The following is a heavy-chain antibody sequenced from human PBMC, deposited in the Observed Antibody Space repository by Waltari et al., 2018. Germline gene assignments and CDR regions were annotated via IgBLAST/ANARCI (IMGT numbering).Heavy chain of an antibody. J-gene: IGHJ6*02. CDR2: IMPDISET. D-gene: IGHD3-22*01. Sequence: QVQLVQSGAEAKKPGSSVRVSFRASRGTFTSYSVNWVRQAPGQGLEWMGRIMPDISETKYAVKFQGRITITADQSTGTVYMEVRSLRSDDTAVYYCAGGDGGYYYHKMDVWGQGTTVTVSS. CDR1: RGTFTSYS. CDR3: AGGDGGYYYHKMDV. V-gene: IGHV1-69*02.